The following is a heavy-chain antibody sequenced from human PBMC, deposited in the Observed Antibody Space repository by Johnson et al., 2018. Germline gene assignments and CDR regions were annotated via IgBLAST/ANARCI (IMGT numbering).Heavy chain of an antibody. V-gene: IGHV3-64*01. CDR1: GFTFSSFA. J-gene: IGHJ6*04. D-gene: IGHD3-16*01. Sequence: VQLQESGGGLVQPGGSLRLSCAASGFTFSSFAMYWVRQPPGRGLEYVSGISRNGITTDYANSVKGRVTISRDNSKDTIYLQMGSLRVEDMAVYYCARGGWDVWGEGTTVTVSS. CDR3: ARGGWDV. CDR2: ISRNGITT.